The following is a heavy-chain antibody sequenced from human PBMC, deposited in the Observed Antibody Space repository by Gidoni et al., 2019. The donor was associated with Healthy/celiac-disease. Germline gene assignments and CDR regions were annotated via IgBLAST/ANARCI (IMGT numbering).Heavy chain of an antibody. J-gene: IGHJ6*02. CDR3: ARDGTYYYGSGSYYTTNYYYYYGMDV. Sequence: QVQLVQSGAEVKKPGASVKVSCKASGYTFTSYYMHWVRQSPEQGLEWMGIINPSGGSTSYAQKFQGRVTMTRDTSTSTVYMELSSLRSEDTAVYYCARDGTYYYGSGSYYTTNYYYYYGMDVWGQGTTVTVSS. CDR1: GYTFTSYY. D-gene: IGHD3-10*01. CDR2: INPSGGST. V-gene: IGHV1-46*03.